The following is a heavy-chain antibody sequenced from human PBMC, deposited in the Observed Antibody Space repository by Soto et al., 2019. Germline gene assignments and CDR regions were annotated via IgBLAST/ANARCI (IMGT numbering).Heavy chain of an antibody. Sequence: PSETLSLTCAVYGGPFSGYYWSWIRQPPGKGLEWIGEINHSGSTNYNPSLKSRVTISVDTSKNQFSLKLSSVTAADTAVYYCARGARTPDYWGQGTLVTVSS. V-gene: IGHV4-34*01. J-gene: IGHJ4*02. CDR3: ARGARTPDY. CDR1: GGPFSGYY. CDR2: INHSGST.